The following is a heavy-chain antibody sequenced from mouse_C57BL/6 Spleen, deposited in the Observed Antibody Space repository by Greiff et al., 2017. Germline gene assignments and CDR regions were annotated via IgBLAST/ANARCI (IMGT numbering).Heavy chain of an antibody. D-gene: IGHD2-4*01. J-gene: IGHJ3*01. V-gene: IGHV1-26*01. CDR3: AGGDYNWFAY. CDR1: GYTFTDYY. CDR2: INPNNGGT. Sequence: VQLQQSGPELVKPGASVKISCKASGYTFTDYYMNCVKQSHGKSLEWIGDINPNNGGTSYNQKFKGKATLTVDKSSSTAYMELRSLTSEDSAVYYCAGGDYNWFAYWGQGTLVTVSA.